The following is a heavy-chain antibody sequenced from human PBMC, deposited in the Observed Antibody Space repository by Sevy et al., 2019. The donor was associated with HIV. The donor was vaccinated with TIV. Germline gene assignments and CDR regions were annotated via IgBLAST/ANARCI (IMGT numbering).Heavy chain of an antibody. CDR1: GVSISSFY. CDR3: ARRYFYDSRGSTVFDY. CDR2: IYYSGST. V-gene: IGHV4-59*13. J-gene: IGHJ4*02. Sequence: SETLSLTCTVSGVSISSFYWSWIRQPPGKGLEWIGNIYYSGSTNYNPSLKSRVTISVDTSKNQFSLKLSSVTAADTAVYDCARRYFYDSRGSTVFDYWGQGTLVTVSS. D-gene: IGHD3-22*01.